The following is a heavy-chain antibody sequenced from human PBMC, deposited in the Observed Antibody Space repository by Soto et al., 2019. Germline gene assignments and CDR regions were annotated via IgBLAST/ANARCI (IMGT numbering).Heavy chain of an antibody. Sequence: VGSLRLSCAASGFTFDDYTMHWVRQAPGKGLEWVSLISWDGGSTYYADSVKGRFTISRDNSKNSLYLQMNSLRTEDTALYYCAKDGKLGDGYSYYFDYWGQGTLVTVSS. CDR1: GFTFDDYT. CDR2: ISWDGGST. CDR3: AKDGKLGDGYSYYFDY. V-gene: IGHV3-43*01. J-gene: IGHJ4*02. D-gene: IGHD2-15*01.